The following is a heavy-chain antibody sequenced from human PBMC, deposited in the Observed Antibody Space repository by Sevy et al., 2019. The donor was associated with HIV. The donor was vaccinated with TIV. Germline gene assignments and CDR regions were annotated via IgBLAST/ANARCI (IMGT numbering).Heavy chain of an antibody. D-gene: IGHD2-2*01. CDR1: GGSFSGYY. V-gene: IGHV4-34*01. CDR3: ARGYCSSTSCYGESSSSDD. J-gene: IGHJ4*02. CDR2: INHSRST. Sequence: SETLSLTCAVYGGSFSGYYWSWIRQPPGKGLEWIGEINHSRSTNYNPSLKSRVTISVDTSKNQFSLKLSSVTAADTAVYYCARGYCSSTSCYGESSSSDDWGQGTLVTVSS.